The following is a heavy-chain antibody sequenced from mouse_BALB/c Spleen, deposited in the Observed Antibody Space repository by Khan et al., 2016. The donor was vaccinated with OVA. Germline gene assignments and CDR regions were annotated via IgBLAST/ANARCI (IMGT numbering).Heavy chain of an antibody. Sequence: QVQLQQSGPGLVQPSQSLSITCTVSGFSLNNYSVHWVRQSPGKGLEWLGVIWSAGSTDYNAAFISRLTISKDNSRSQVFFKMNSLQPNDTAIYYCARRGYDYGRGALFDYWGQGTLFTVSA. J-gene: IGHJ3*01. V-gene: IGHV2-2*02. D-gene: IGHD2-4*01. CDR3: ARRGYDYGRGALFDY. CDR1: GFSLNNYS. CDR2: IWSAGST.